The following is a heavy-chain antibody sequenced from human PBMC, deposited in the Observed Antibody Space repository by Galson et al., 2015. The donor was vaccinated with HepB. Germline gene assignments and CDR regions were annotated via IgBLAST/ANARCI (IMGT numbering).Heavy chain of an antibody. D-gene: IGHD3-10*01. CDR2: INPYSGGT. CDR3: ARDYYGSATYYKKYGLDV. V-gene: IGHV1-2*06. Sequence: SVKVSCKAFEYTFTGHYMHWVRQAPGQGLEWMGRINPYSGGTKYAQKFQGRVSMTRDTSIITAYMELSGLRSDDTAVYFCARDYYGSATYYKKYGLDVWGQGTTVTVSS. CDR1: EYTFTGHY. J-gene: IGHJ6*02.